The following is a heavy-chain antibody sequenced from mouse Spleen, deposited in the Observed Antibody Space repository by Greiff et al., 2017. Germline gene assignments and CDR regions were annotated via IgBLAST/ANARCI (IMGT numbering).Heavy chain of an antibody. V-gene: IGHV5-17*02. Sequence: EVMLVESGGGLVQPGGSRKLSCAASGFTFSSFGMHWVRQAPEKGLEWVAYISSGSSTIYYADTVKGRFTISRDNPKNTLFLQMTSLRSEDTAMYYCARNQNLDYWGQGTTLTVSS. CDR3: ARNQNLDY. CDR1: GFTFSSFG. J-gene: IGHJ2*01. CDR2: ISSGSSTI.